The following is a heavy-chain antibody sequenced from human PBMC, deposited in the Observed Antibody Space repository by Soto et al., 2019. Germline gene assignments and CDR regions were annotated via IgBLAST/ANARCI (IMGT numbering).Heavy chain of an antibody. CDR1: GFNVDDYG. Sequence: PGGSLRLSCTMSGFNVDDYGMSWVRHVPGKGLEWVSGIYWKGGNRPYAASVKGRFTITRDNAKNTLYLQMDSLRAEDTALYYFFSDLRCEHLGQGTLVTVSS. D-gene: IGHD2-8*01. CDR3: FSDLRCEH. J-gene: IGHJ1*01. V-gene: IGHV3-20*04. CDR2: IYWKGGNR.